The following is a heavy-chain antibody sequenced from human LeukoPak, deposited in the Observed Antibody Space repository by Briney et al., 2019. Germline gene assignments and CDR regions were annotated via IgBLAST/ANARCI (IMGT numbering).Heavy chain of an antibody. V-gene: IGHV4-59*01. D-gene: IGHD6-19*01. CDR3: ASCRPGYSSGSYDY. Sequence: SETLSLTCTVSGGSISSYYWSWIRQPPGKGLEWIGYIYYSGSTNYNPSLKSRVTISVDTSKNQFSLKLSSVTAADTAVYYCASCRPGYSSGSYDYWGQGTLVTVSS. CDR1: GGSISSYY. J-gene: IGHJ4*02. CDR2: IYYSGST.